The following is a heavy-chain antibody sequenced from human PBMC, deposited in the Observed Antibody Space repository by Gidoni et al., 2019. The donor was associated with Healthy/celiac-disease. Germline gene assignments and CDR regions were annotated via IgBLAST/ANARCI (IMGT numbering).Heavy chain of an antibody. Sequence: QVQLVQSGAEVKKPGSSVKVSCKASGGTFSSYAISWVRQAPGQGLEWMGGIIPIFGTANYAQKFQGRVTITADESTSTADMELSSLRSEDTAVYYCAREEGCSGGSCYSWFDPWGQGTLVTVSS. D-gene: IGHD2-15*01. CDR1: GGTFSSYA. V-gene: IGHV1-69*01. CDR3: AREEGCSGGSCYSWFDP. J-gene: IGHJ5*02. CDR2: IIPIFGTA.